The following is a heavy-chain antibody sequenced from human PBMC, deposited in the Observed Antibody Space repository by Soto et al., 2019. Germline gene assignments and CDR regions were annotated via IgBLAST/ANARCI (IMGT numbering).Heavy chain of an antibody. CDR2: IYYSGST. D-gene: IGHD2-2*01. J-gene: IGHJ6*03. V-gene: IGHV4-39*01. CDR3: ARPVYCSSTSCSRGPHYMDV. Sequence: SETLSLTCTVSGGSISSSSYYWGWIRQPPGKGLEWIGSIYYSGSTYYNPSLKSRVTISVDTSKNQFSLKLSSVTAADTAVYYCARPVYCSSTSCSRGPHYMDVWGKGTTVTVSS. CDR1: GGSISSSSYY.